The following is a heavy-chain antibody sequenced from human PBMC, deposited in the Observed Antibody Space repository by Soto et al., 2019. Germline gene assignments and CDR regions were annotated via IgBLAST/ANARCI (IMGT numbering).Heavy chain of an antibody. V-gene: IGHV4-34*01. CDR2: INHNKST. CDR1: GGSFSGYF. J-gene: IGHJ5*02. Sequence: SETLSLTCAVYGGSFSGYFWSWIRQPPGKGLEWIGEINHNKSTHYNPSLKSRVTISVDTSKNQFALKLSSVTAADTAVYYCARTIFTYGSGWYWFDPWGQGTLVTISS. CDR3: ARTIFTYGSGWYWFDP. D-gene: IGHD6-19*01.